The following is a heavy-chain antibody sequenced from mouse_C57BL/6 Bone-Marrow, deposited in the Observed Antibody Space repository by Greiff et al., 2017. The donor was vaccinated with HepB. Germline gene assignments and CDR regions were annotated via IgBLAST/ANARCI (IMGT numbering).Heavy chain of an antibody. V-gene: IGHV14-3*02. CDR1: GFNIKDTY. J-gene: IGHJ2*01. Sequence: EVQRVESGAELVKPGASVKLSCTASGFNIKDTYMNWVKQRPEQGLEWIGRIDPANGNTKYDPKFQGKATITADTSSNTAYLQLSSLTSADTAVYYCARGLGKDYWGQGTTLTVSS. CDR3: ARGLGKDY. D-gene: IGHD4-1*01. CDR2: IDPANGNT.